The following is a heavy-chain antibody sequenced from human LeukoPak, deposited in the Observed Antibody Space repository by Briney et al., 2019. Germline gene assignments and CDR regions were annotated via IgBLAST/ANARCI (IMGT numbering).Heavy chain of an antibody. CDR2: ISTHKGNI. Sequence: ASVKVSCTASGYTFTKYGLSWVRQPPGQGLEWMGWISTHKGNINYGQKFQGRVTMTTDTSTSTAYMEVRSLRSDDTAVYYCARDVLHVFDIWGQGTMVTVSS. CDR1: GYTFTKYG. CDR3: ARDVLHVFDI. J-gene: IGHJ3*02. V-gene: IGHV1-18*01.